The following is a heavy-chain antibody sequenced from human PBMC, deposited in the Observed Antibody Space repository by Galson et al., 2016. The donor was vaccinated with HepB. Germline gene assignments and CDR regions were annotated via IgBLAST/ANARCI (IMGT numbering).Heavy chain of an antibody. V-gene: IGHV3-21*01. J-gene: IGHJ4*02. Sequence: LRLSCAASGFTFRSSSMHWVRQAPGKGLEWVSFIDSSVIYIHYAESVKGRFTISRDNAKNSLYLQMNSLRVEDTALYYCEAYCGGGSCHGVEYWGQGTQVTVSS. CDR2: IDSSVIYI. CDR1: GFTFRSSS. D-gene: IGHD2-15*01. CDR3: EAYCGGGSCHGVEY.